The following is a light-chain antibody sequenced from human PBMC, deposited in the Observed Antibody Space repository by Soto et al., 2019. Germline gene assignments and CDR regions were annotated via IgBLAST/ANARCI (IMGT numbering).Light chain of an antibody. Sequence: QSVLTQPASVSGSPGQSITISCTGTSSDVGGYNYVSWYQQYPGKAPKLMIYEVSHRPSGVSNRFSGSKSGNTASLTISGLQAEDEADYYCSSYTSSSTLVFGGGTKVTVL. CDR2: EVS. V-gene: IGLV2-14*01. CDR3: SSYTSSSTLV. J-gene: IGLJ2*01. CDR1: SSDVGGYNY.